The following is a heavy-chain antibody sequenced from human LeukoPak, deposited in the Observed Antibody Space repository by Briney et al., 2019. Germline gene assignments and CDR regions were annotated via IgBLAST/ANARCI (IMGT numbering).Heavy chain of an antibody. D-gene: IGHD6-13*01. Sequence: GGSLRLSCAASGFTFTTYGLHWVRQAPGKGLEWVAAIASNGGSEYYANSVKGRFTISRDNSKNTLFLQMNSLRPDDTAVYYCAKRGHYSINWYHYFDYWGQGTLVTVSS. CDR2: IASNGGSE. CDR3: AKRGHYSINWYHYFDY. J-gene: IGHJ4*02. V-gene: IGHV3-30*18. CDR1: GFTFTTYG.